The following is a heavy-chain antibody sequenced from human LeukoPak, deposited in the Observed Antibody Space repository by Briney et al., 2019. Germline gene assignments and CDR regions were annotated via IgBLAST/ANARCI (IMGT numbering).Heavy chain of an antibody. CDR1: GYSFNTYW. D-gene: IGHD3-22*01. CDR2: IFPGDSDI. Sequence: GESLKISCKGSGYSFNTYWIGWVRQMPGKGLEWMGIIFPGDSDIRYSPSFQGQVTISVDKSTNTAYLQWSSLKASDSAMYYCARGGEGPTYYYDSSAYYFDYWGQGTLVTVSS. J-gene: IGHJ4*02. CDR3: ARGGEGPTYYYDSSAYYFDY. V-gene: IGHV5-51*01.